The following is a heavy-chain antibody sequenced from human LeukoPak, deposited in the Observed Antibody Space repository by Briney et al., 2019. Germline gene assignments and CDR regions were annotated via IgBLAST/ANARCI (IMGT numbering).Heavy chain of an antibody. D-gene: IGHD1/OR15-1a*01. J-gene: IGHJ4*02. V-gene: IGHV3-30*18. CDR3: ANSGLEQVLGY. CDR2: ISYDGSNK. Sequence: GGSLRLSCAASGFTFSSYGMHWVRQAPGKGLEWVAVISYDGSNKYYADSVKGRFTISRDNSKNTLYLQMNSLRAEDTAVYYCANSGLEQVLGYWGQGTLVTVSS. CDR1: GFTFSSYG.